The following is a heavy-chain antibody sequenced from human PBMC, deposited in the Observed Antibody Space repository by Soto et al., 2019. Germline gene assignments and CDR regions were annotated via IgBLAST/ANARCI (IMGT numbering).Heavy chain of an antibody. CDR2: MNPNSGNT. CDR1: GYTFTSYD. CDR3: ARGLLYLCRRGHRLVAYYYYYMDV. J-gene: IGHJ6*03. V-gene: IGHV1-8*01. Sequence: GASVKVSCKASGYTFTSYDINWVRQATGQGLEWMGWMNPNSGNTGYAQKFQGRVTMTRNTSISTAYMELSSLRSEDTAVYYCARGLLYLCRRGHRLVAYYYYYMDVWGKGTTVTVS. D-gene: IGHD1-26*01.